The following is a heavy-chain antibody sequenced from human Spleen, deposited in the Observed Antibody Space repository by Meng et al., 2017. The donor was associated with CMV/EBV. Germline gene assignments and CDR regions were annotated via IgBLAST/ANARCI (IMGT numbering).Heavy chain of an antibody. J-gene: IGHJ6*02. CDR2: IYSGGST. Sequence: GESLKISCAASGFTFRNYAMNWVRQAPGKGLEWVALIYSGGSTYYVDSVKGRFTISRDNAKNSLYLQMNSLRAEDTAVYYCARVPGIEPKRAKYGMDVWGQGTTVTVSS. CDR1: GFTFRNYA. D-gene: IGHD6-13*01. V-gene: IGHV3-66*01. CDR3: ARVPGIEPKRAKYGMDV.